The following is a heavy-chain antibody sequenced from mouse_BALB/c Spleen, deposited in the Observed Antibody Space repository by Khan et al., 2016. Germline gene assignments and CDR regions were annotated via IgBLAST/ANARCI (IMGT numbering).Heavy chain of an antibody. J-gene: IGHJ4*01. CDR3: LRDAMDY. CDR1: GYSFTGYY. CDR2: VNPNNGGT. D-gene: IGHD1-1*01. V-gene: IGHV1-26*01. Sequence: VRLQQSGPDLVKPGASVKISCKASGYSFTGYYIYWVKQSHGKSLEWIGRVNPNNGGTSYNQKFKGKAVLTIDKSSTTAYMELRSLTSEDSAVYDCLRDAMDYWGQGTSVTVSS.